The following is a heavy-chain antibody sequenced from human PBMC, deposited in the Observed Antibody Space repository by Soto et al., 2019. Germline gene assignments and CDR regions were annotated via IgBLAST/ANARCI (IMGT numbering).Heavy chain of an antibody. CDR3: ARVVAAAGRLHYIDF. J-gene: IGHJ4*02. V-gene: IGHV3-11*05. D-gene: IGHD6-13*01. Sequence: YTDSVKGRFTISRDNAKDSLYLQMNSLRTEDTAVYYCARVVAAAGRLHYIDFWGQGALVTVSS.